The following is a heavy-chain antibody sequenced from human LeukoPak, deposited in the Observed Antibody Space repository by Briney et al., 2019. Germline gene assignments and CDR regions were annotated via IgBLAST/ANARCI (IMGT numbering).Heavy chain of an antibody. CDR3: AKDPHDFWSGYPYYFDY. J-gene: IGHJ4*02. D-gene: IGHD3-3*01. V-gene: IGHV3-23*01. Sequence: GGSLRLSCAASGFTFRTSAISWVRQAPGKGLEWVSAISGSGGSTKYADSVRGRFTISRDNSKNTLYLQIHSLRVEDTAVYYCAKDPHDFWSGYPYYFDYWGQGTIVTVSS. CDR2: ISGSGGST. CDR1: GFTFRTSA.